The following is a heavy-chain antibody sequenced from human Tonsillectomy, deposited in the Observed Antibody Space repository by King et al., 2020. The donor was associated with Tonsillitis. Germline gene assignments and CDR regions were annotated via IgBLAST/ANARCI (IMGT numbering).Heavy chain of an antibody. J-gene: IGHJ4*02. Sequence: VQLVESGGGLVQPGRSLRLSCTGSGFSFGDYGMTWFRQAPGKGLEWVGFIRRKIYGATREYAASVKGRFTIPRDDSKSIAYLQMNSLKTEDTAVYYCSRNAYNPLRSFDYWGQGTRVTVSS. V-gene: IGHV3-49*03. CDR2: IRRKIYGATR. CDR1: GFSFGDYG. CDR3: SRNAYNPLRSFDY. D-gene: IGHD3-16*01.